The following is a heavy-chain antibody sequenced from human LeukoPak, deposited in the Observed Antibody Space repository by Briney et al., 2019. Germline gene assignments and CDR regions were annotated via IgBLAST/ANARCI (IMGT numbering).Heavy chain of an antibody. CDR2: IYYSGST. D-gene: IGHD3-22*01. CDR3: ARKGYYYDSSGYHDAFDI. CDR1: GGSISSYY. Sequence: SETLSLTCTVSGGSISSYYWSWIRQPPGKGLEWIGYIYYSGSTNYNPSLKSRVTISVDTSKNQFSLKLSSVTAADTAVYYCARKGYYYDSSGYHDAFDIWGQGTMVTVSS. J-gene: IGHJ3*02. V-gene: IGHV4-59*01.